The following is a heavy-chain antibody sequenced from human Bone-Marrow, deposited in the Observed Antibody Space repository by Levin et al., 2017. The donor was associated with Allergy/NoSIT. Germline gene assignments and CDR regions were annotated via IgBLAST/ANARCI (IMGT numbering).Heavy chain of an antibody. CDR3: ARDRDFWNYFDY. CDR2: IYHSGST. CDR1: GYSISSGYY. V-gene: IGHV4-38-2*02. Sequence: SQTLSLTCAVSGYSISSGYYWGWIRQPPGKGLEWIGSIYHSGSTYYNPSLKSRVTISVDTSKNQFSLKLSSVTAADTAVYYCARDRDFWNYFDYWGQGTLVTVSS. D-gene: IGHD3-3*01. J-gene: IGHJ4*02.